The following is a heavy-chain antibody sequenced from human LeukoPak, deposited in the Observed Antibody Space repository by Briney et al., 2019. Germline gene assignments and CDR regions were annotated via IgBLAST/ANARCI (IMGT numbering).Heavy chain of an antibody. CDR2: ISNSGTT. J-gene: IGHJ3*02. V-gene: IGHV4-31*11. CDR1: GDSVSSNGYY. CDR3: ARDVVVTSSPDAFDI. D-gene: IGHD2-21*02. Sequence: SETLSLTCAVSGDSVSSNGYYWTWIRQHPGKGLEWIGYISNSGTTSYNPSLKSRVSISVDTSKNHFSLRLTAVTAADTAVYYCARDVVVTSSPDAFDIWGRGTLVTVSS.